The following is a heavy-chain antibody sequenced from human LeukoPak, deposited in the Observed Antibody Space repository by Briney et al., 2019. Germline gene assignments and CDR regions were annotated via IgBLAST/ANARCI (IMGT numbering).Heavy chain of an antibody. CDR2: ISGSGGVT. J-gene: IGHJ4*02. Sequence: PGGSLRLCCSASGFTFSAYAMSWVRQAPGKGLEWVSTISGSGGVTYYPDSVRGRFTISRDNSKNTLHLQMDHLRAEDTAIYYCAKWPEGATPKFHYWGQGTLVTVSS. CDR3: AKWPEGATPKFHY. D-gene: IGHD1-26*01. V-gene: IGHV3-23*01. CDR1: GFTFSAYA.